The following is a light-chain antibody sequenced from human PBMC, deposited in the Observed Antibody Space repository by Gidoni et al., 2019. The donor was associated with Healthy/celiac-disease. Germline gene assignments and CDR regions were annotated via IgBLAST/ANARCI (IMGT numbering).Light chain of an antibody. J-gene: IGKJ2*02. V-gene: IGKV1-9*01. CDR1: QGISSY. CDR3: QQLNSYPRT. CDR2: AAS. Sequence: DIQFTQSPSFLSASVGDRVTIPCRASQGISSYLAWYQQKPGKVPKLLIYAASTLQSWVPSMFSGSGSGTEFSLTISSLQPEDFATYYCQQLNSYPRTFGQGTKREIK.